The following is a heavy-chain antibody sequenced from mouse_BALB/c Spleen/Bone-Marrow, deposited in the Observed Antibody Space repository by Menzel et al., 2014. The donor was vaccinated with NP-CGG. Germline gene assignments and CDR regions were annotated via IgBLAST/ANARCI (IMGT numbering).Heavy chain of an antibody. CDR2: ILPGSGTT. CDR1: GYTFSSYW. Sequence: VQRVESGAELMKPGASVKISCKATGYTFSSYWIEWVKQRPGHGLEWIGEILPGSGTTDYNENFKGKATFTADTSSNTAYMQLSSLTSEDSAVYCCARDYRYDGAMDYWGQGTSVTVSS. D-gene: IGHD2-14*01. CDR3: ARDYRYDGAMDY. V-gene: IGHV1-9*01. J-gene: IGHJ4*01.